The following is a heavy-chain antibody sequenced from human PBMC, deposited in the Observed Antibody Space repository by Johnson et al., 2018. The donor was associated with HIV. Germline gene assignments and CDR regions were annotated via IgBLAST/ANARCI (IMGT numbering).Heavy chain of an antibody. Sequence: VQLVESGGGVVQPGGSLRLSCAASGFTFDDYDMSWVRQAPGKGLEWVSGINWSGDSTGFADSVKGRFTISRDNSRSTVYLHMINLRADDTALYYCAREISRYYYDYAAFDLWGQGTTVTVSS. V-gene: IGHV3-20*04. D-gene: IGHD3-22*01. CDR2: INWSGDST. J-gene: IGHJ3*01. CDR3: AREISRYYYDYAAFDL. CDR1: GFTFDDYD.